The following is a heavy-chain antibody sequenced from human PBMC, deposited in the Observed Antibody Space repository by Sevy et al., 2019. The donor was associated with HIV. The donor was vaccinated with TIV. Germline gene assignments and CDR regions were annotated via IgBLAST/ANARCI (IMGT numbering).Heavy chain of an antibody. Sequence: SETLSLTCTVSAGSVSSGSYYWSWIRQPPGKGLEWIGYIYYSGSTNYNPSLKSRVTISVDTSKNQFSLKLSSVTAADTAVYYCARGVGGMGSYFDHWGQGTLVTVSS. V-gene: IGHV4-61*01. J-gene: IGHJ4*02. CDR3: ARGVGGMGSYFDH. CDR2: IYYSGST. D-gene: IGHD3-10*01. CDR1: AGSVSSGSYY.